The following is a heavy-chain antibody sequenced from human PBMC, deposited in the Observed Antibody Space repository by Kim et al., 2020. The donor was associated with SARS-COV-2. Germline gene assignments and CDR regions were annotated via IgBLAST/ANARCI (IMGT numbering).Heavy chain of an antibody. J-gene: IGHJ4*02. CDR1: GGSISSYY. Sequence: SETLSLTCTVSGGSISSYYWSWIRQPPGKGLEWIGYIYYSGSTNYNPSLKSRVTISVDTSKNQFSLKLISVTAADTAVYYCARVDYVWGSYRYFDYWGQGTLVTVSS. V-gene: IGHV4-59*01. D-gene: IGHD3-16*02. CDR2: IYYSGST. CDR3: ARVDYVWGSYRYFDY.